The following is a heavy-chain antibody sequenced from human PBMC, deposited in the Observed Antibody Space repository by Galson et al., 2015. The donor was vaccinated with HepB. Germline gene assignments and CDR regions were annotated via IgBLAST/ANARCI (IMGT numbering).Heavy chain of an antibody. D-gene: IGHD6-13*01. CDR3: ARVGSSSWYLIDY. CDR1: GFTFSSYG. CDR2: ISGSSSNI. V-gene: IGHV3-48*02. Sequence: SLRLSCAASGFTFSSYGMHWVRQAPGKGLEWVSYISGSSSNIYYADSVKGRFTISRDNAKNSLYLQMNSLRDEDRAVYYCARVGSSSWYLIDYWGQGTLVTVSS. J-gene: IGHJ4*02.